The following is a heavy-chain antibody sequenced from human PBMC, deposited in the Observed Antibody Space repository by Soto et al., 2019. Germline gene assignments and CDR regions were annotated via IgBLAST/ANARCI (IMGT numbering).Heavy chain of an antibody. CDR2: ISGSGGST. Sequence: GGALRRSCAASGFTFSSYAMSWVRQAPGKGLEWVSAISGSGGSTYYADSVKGRFTISRDNSKNTLYLQMNSLRAEDTAVYYCAKDRPISGSHPYWGPGTLVPVSS. CDR1: GFTFSSYA. V-gene: IGHV3-23*01. CDR3: AKDRPISGSHPY. D-gene: IGHD1-26*01. J-gene: IGHJ4*02.